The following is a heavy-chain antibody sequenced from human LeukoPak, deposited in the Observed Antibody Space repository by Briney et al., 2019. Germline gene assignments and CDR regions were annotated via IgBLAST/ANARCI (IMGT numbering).Heavy chain of an antibody. D-gene: IGHD6-19*01. Sequence: PGGSLRLSCAASGFTFSSYSMNWVRQAPGKGLEWVSSISSSSSYIYYADSVKGRFTISRDNAKNSLYLQMNSLRAEDTAVYYCATTKERHSSGWYLPAYWGQGTLVTVSS. J-gene: IGHJ4*02. CDR1: GFTFSSYS. V-gene: IGHV3-21*01. CDR2: ISSSSSYI. CDR3: ATTKERHSSGWYLPAY.